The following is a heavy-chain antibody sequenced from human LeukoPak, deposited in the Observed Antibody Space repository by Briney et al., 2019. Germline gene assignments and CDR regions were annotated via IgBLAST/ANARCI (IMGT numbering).Heavy chain of an antibody. V-gene: IGHV4-31*03. D-gene: IGHD3-10*01. CDR3: ARAPFYGSGRLFDY. CDR2: IYYSGST. J-gene: IGHJ4*02. CDR1: GGSISSGGYY. Sequence: SETLSLTCTVSGGSISSGGYYWSWIRQHPGKGLQWIGYIYYSGSTYYNPSLKSRVTISVDTSKNQFSLKLSSVTAADTAVYYCARAPFYGSGRLFDYWGQGTLVTVSS.